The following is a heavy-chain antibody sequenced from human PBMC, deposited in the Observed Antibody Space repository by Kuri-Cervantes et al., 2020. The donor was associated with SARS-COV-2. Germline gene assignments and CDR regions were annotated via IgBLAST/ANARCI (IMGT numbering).Heavy chain of an antibody. CDR2: IWYDGSNK. V-gene: IGHV3-33*01. Sequence: GESLKISCAASGFTFSSYGMHWVRQAPGKGLEWVAVIWYDGSNKYYADSVKGRFTISRDNSKNTLYLQMNSLRAEDTAVYYCARDNSYFDYWGHGTQVTVSS. CDR3: ARDNSYFDY. J-gene: IGHJ4*01. CDR1: GFTFSSYG. D-gene: IGHD4-11*01.